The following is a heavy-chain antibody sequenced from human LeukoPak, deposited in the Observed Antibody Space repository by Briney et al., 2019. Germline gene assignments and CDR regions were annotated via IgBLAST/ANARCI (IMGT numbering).Heavy chain of an antibody. J-gene: IGHJ6*02. CDR3: ARQRYDILTGYLTYYGMDV. D-gene: IGHD3-9*01. V-gene: IGHV4-39*01. CDR2: IYYSGST. Sequence: PSETLSLTCTVSGGSISSSSYYWGWIRQPPGKGLEWIGSIYYSGSTYYNPSLKSRVTISVHTSKNQFSLKLSSVTAADTAVYYCARQRYDILTGYLTYYGMDVRGQGTTVTVSS. CDR1: GGSISSSSYY.